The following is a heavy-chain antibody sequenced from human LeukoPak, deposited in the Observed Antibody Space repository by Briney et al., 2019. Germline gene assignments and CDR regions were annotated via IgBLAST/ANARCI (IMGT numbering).Heavy chain of an antibody. Sequence: GGSLRLSCAASGFAFSSYAMHWVRQAPGKGLEWVAVISYDGSNKYYADSVKGRFTISRDNSKNTLYLLMNSLRAEDTAMYYCCRADIWSGYYSTSANFDYWGQGTLVTVSS. J-gene: IGHJ4*02. CDR1: GFAFSSYA. D-gene: IGHD3-3*01. V-gene: IGHV3-30-3*01. CDR3: CRADIWSGYYSTSANFDY. CDR2: ISYDGSNK.